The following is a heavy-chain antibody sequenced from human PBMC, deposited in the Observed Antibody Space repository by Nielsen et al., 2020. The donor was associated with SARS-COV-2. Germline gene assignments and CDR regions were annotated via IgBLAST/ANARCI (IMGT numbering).Heavy chain of an antibody. V-gene: IGHV4-39*01. CDR2: IYYSGST. J-gene: IGHJ6*02. CDR1: GGSISSSSYY. D-gene: IGHD2-15*01. Sequence: SETLSLTCTVSGGSISSSSYYWGWIRQPPGKGLEWIGSIYYSGSTYYNPSLKSRVTISVDTSKNQFSLKLSSVTAADTAVYYCARGPVPNCSGGSCYEANYYYGMDVWGQGTTVTVSS. CDR3: ARGPVPNCSGGSCYEANYYYGMDV.